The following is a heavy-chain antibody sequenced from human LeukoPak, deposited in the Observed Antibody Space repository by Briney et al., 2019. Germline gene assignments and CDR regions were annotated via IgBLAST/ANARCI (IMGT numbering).Heavy chain of an antibody. CDR1: GVTLSNYA. CDR2: ISYDGSNK. J-gene: IGHJ3*02. CDR3: AKKGYDSSGYYYADAFDI. Sequence: SGGSLRLSCVASGVTLSNYAMSWARQAPGKGLEWVAVISYDGSNKYYADSVKGRFTISRDNSKNTLYLQMNSLRAEDTAVYYCAKKGYDSSGYYYADAFDIWGQGTMVTVSS. D-gene: IGHD3-22*01. V-gene: IGHV3-30*18.